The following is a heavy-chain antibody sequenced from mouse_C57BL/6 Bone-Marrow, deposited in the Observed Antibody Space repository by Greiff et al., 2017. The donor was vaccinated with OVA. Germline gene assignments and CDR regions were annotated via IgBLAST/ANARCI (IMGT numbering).Heavy chain of an antibody. CDR2: ISCDDAT. D-gene: IGHD1-1*01. J-gene: IGHJ2*01. Sequence: QVTLKESGPGILQSSQTLSLTCSFSGFSLSTSGMGVSWIRQPSGKGLEWLAHISCDDATLSHPSLQSRLTLSTDTSRNQVFLKITSVDTADTATYYCARALLRFFDYWGQGTTLTVSS. CDR3: ARALLRFFDY. CDR1: GFSLSTSGMG. V-gene: IGHV8-12*01.